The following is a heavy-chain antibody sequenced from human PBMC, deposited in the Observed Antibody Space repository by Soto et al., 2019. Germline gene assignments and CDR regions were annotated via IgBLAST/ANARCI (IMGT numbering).Heavy chain of an antibody. V-gene: IGHV4-4*02. Sequence: SETLSLTCAVSGGSISSSNWWSWVRQPPGKGLEWIGEIYHSGSTNYNPSLKSRVTISVDKSKNQFSLKLSSVTAADTAVYYCARDRGGSTMVRGVIISYGYFDLWGRGTLVT. CDR2: IYHSGST. D-gene: IGHD3-10*01. J-gene: IGHJ2*01. CDR3: ARDRGGSTMVRGVIISYGYFDL. CDR1: GGSISSSNW.